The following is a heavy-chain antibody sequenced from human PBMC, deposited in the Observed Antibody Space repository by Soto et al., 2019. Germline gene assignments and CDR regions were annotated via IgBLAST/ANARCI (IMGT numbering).Heavy chain of an antibody. CDR3: ARGRSSSPPWY. J-gene: IGHJ4*02. Sequence: QVQLVQSGAEVKKPGASVKVSCKTSGYIFTAYYMHWVRQAPGQGLEWMGWINPNSGGTYYTQKFQGRVTMTRDTSISTAYMELSGLRSDDTAVYYCARGRSSSPPWYWGQGTLVTVSS. V-gene: IGHV1-2*02. CDR1: GYIFTAYY. CDR2: INPNSGGT. D-gene: IGHD6-13*01.